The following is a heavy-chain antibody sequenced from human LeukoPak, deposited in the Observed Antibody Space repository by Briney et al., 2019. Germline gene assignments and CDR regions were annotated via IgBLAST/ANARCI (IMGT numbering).Heavy chain of an antibody. V-gene: IGHV4-59*08. CDR1: GGSISSYY. CDR3: ARGGNYGDYDGYFDY. D-gene: IGHD4-17*01. CDR2: IYYTAST. Sequence: SETPSLTCTVSGGSISSYYWSWIRQPPGKGLEWIGYIYYTASTNYNPSLRSRVTISVDTSKNQFSLKLTSVTAADTAVYYCARGGNYGDYDGYFDYWGQGTLVTVSS. J-gene: IGHJ4*02.